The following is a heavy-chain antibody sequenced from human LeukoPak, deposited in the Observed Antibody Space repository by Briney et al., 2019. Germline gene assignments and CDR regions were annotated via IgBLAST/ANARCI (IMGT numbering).Heavy chain of an antibody. CDR1: GFTFSSYS. D-gene: IGHD3-10*01. Sequence: HAGGSLRLSCAASGFTFSSYSMNWVRQAPGKGLEWVSAISGSGGSTYYADSVKGRFTISRDNSKNTLYLQMNSLRAEDTAVYYCAKDPYYYGSGSYVDYWGQGTLVTVSS. J-gene: IGHJ4*02. CDR3: AKDPYYYGSGSYVDY. CDR2: ISGSGGST. V-gene: IGHV3-23*01.